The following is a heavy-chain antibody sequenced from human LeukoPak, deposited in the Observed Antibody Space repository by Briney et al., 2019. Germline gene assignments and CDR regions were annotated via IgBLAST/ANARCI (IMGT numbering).Heavy chain of an antibody. CDR1: GYTFTGYY. V-gene: IGHV1-2*02. CDR3: ARVGEYGSGSYLAY. J-gene: IGHJ4*02. Sequence: PGASVKVSCKASGYTFTGYYIHWVRQAPGQGLEWMGWINPNSGGTNYAQKFQGRVTMTRDTSLSTAYMELSRLRSDDTASYYCARVGEYGSGSYLAYWGKGMLVTVSS. D-gene: IGHD3-10*01. CDR2: INPNSGGT.